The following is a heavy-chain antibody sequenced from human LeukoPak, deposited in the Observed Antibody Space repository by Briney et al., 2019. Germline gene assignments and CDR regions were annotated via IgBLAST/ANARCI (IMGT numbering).Heavy chain of an antibody. Sequence: GGSLRLSCTASGFTFSRYTMSWVRQAPGKGLEWVSSISGSDGDTFHADSVKGRFTISRDNSKNSVSLQMNSLRAEDTAVYYCTKGVSSSWRTSFDFWGQGTLVTVSS. CDR2: ISGSDGDT. V-gene: IGHV3-23*01. D-gene: IGHD6-13*01. CDR3: TKGVSSSWRTSFDF. CDR1: GFTFSRYT. J-gene: IGHJ4*02.